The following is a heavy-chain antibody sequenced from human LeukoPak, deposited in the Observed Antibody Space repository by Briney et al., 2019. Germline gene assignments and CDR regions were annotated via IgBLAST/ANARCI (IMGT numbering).Heavy chain of an antibody. CDR3: AKDGIRGDSSGYPWGYWYFDL. CDR2: ISCSDGST. D-gene: IGHD3-22*01. V-gene: IGHV3-23*01. Sequence: GESLILSCSAPGFTLSSYCMRSVRQTPGEGGGWVSAISCSDGSTKYAASVKGRLTISRDNSKNQLYLQMNSLRAEDTAVYYCAKDGIRGDSSGYPWGYWYFDLWGRGTLVTVSS. J-gene: IGHJ2*01. CDR1: GFTLSSYC.